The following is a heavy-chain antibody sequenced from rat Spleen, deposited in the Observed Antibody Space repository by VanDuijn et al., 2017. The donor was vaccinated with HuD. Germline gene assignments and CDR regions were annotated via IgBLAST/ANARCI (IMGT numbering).Heavy chain of an antibody. CDR3: ARHDYSAPFDY. CDR1: GFTFSDYY. D-gene: IGHD1-1*01. J-gene: IGHJ2*01. Sequence: EVRLVESGGGLVQPGRSLKVSCAASGFTFSDYYMAWVRQAPKKGLEWVATIIYDGSSTFYRDSVRGRFTISRDNAKSTLYLQMDSLRSEDTATYYCARHDYSAPFDYWGQGVMVTVSS. V-gene: IGHV5-7*01. CDR2: IIYDGSST.